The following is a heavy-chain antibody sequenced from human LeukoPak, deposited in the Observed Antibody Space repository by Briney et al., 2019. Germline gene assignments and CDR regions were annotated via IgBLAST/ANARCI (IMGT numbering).Heavy chain of an antibody. V-gene: IGHV1-8*03. CDR3: ASGRTDIVVVPATLRNYYFDY. D-gene: IGHD2-2*01. J-gene: IGHJ4*02. CDR1: GYTFTSYD. CDR2: MNPNSGNT. Sequence: ASVKVSCKASGYTFTSYDINWVRQATGQGLEWMGWMNPNSGNTGYAQKFQGGVTITRNTSISTAYMELSSLRSEDTAVYYCASGRTDIVVVPATLRNYYFDYWGQGTLVTVSS.